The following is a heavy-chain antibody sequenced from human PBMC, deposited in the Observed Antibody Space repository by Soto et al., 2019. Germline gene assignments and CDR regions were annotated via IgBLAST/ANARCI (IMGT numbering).Heavy chain of an antibody. CDR3: AKERIGIQGRFDS. V-gene: IGHV3-23*01. D-gene: IGHD1-1*01. CDR1: GFSFSDYT. CDR2: IIPSATT. Sequence: PWGFLRLSCAASGFSFSDYTINFFRQAPGKCLEWVALIIPSATTYYADPVKGRFTISRDNSKNTVYLEMNSLKSDDTAVYYCAKERIGIQGRFDSWGPGTLVTVSS. J-gene: IGHJ4*02.